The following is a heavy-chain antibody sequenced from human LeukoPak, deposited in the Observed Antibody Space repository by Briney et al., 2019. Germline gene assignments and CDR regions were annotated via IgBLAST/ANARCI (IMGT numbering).Heavy chain of an antibody. CDR3: ARLPTFYYDSSHYHYDY. D-gene: IGHD3-22*01. CDR1: GFTFRNYY. Sequence: PGGSLRLSCVASGFTFRNYYMHWVRQVPGKGLVWVSRISGDGSSTDYADSVKGRFTISRDKSKNTLYLQMNSLRVEGTAVYYCARLPTFYYDSSHYHYDYWGQGTLVTVSS. J-gene: IGHJ4*02. V-gene: IGHV3-74*01. CDR2: ISGDGSST.